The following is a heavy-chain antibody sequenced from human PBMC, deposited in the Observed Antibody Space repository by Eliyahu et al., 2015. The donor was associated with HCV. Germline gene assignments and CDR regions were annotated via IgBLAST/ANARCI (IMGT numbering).Heavy chain of an antibody. CDR3: TTGAPGGFDYYLDV. J-gene: IGHJ6*03. CDR1: GXTFXKAW. V-gene: IGHV3-15*01. Sequence: EVQLVESGGGLVKPGGSLRLSCAASGXTFXKAWMSWVRQAPGKGLEXXXIGRIKSKTDGGTTDYAAPVKGRFTISRDDSKSTLYLQMNSLKTEDTAVYYCTTGAPGGFDYYLDVWGQGTTVTVSS. D-gene: IGHD3-10*01. CDR2: IKSKTDGGTT.